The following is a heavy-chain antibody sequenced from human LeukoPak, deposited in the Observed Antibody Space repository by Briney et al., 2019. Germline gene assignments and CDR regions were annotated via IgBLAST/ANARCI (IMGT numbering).Heavy chain of an antibody. D-gene: IGHD3-3*01. V-gene: IGHV3-33*06. CDR1: GFTFSNYG. CDR2: IWHDGSNK. J-gene: IGHJ5*02. Sequence: GGSLRLSCGASGFTFSNYGMHWVRQAPGKGLEWVAMIWHDGSNKNYADSVKGRFTISRDNSKNTLYLQMNSLRAEDTAVYYCAKGPTYYDFWSGLFDPWGQGTLVTVSS. CDR3: AKGPTYYDFWSGLFDP.